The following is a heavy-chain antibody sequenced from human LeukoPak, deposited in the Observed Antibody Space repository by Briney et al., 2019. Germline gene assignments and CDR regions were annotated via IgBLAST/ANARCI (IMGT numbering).Heavy chain of an antibody. D-gene: IGHD2-15*01. J-gene: IGHJ3*02. CDR3: AGGGSGLGAFDI. Sequence: SETLSLTCTVSGGSISSYHWSWIRQPPGKGLEWIGYIYYSGSTNHNPSLKSRVTISVDTSKNQFSLKLSSVTAADTAVYYCAGGGSGLGAFDIWGQGTMVTISS. CDR1: GGSISSYH. V-gene: IGHV4-59*01. CDR2: IYYSGST.